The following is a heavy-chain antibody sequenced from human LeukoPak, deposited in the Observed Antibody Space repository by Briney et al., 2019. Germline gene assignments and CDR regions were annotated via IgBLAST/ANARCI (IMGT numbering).Heavy chain of an antibody. CDR1: GFTFSSYW. V-gene: IGHV3-74*01. J-gene: IGHJ4*02. CDR2: INIDVSTT. D-gene: IGHD1-26*01. Sequence: GGCLRLSCAASGFTFSSYWMHWVRDAPGKGLVWVSRINIDVSTTYYADSVKGRFTISRDNAKNTLYLQMHSLRAEDTAVYYCARGVSGSYGKFDYWGQGTLVTVFS. CDR3: ARGVSGSYGKFDY.